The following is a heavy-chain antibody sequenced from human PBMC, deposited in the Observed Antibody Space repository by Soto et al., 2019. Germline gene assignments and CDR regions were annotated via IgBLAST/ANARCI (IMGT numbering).Heavy chain of an antibody. CDR1: GFTFSSYA. D-gene: IGHD1-7*01. CDR2: ISGSGGST. CDR3: AKRKLDLRRYYGMDV. J-gene: IGHJ6*02. Sequence: EVQLLESGGGLVQPGGSLRLSCAASGFTFSSYAMSWVRQAPGKGLEWVSAISGSGGSTYYADSVKGRFTISRDNSKNTLYLQMNGLRAEDTAVYYCAKRKLDLRRYYGMDVWGPGSTVTVSS. V-gene: IGHV3-23*01.